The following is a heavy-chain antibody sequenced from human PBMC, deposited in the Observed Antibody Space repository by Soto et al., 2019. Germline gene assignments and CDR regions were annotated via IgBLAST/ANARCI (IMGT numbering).Heavy chain of an antibody. CDR1: SASLSSDRYS. D-gene: IGHD3-22*01. CDR3: ARDSYYDDSSGYYPLFDY. Sequence: PSETLSLTCTVSSASLSSDRYSWSWIRQPPEKAGDWPAYIFYSGSTHYKSSLTPRVTISRVTSKNQFSLKLSSVTAADAAVYYCARDSYYDDSSGYYPLFDYWGQGTLVTVSS. J-gene: IGHJ4*02. V-gene: IGHV4-61*01. CDR2: IFYSGST.